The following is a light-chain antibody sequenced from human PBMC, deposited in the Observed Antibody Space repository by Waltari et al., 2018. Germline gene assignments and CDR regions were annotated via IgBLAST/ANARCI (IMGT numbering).Light chain of an antibody. V-gene: IGKV3-20*01. CDR1: QSVRSRS. Sequence: EIVLTQSPGTLSLSPGERATLSCRASQSVRSRSLAWYQQKPGQAPRLLIYDASSRATGIPDRFSGGGSGTDFTLTISRLEPADSAVYYCQQYGSSLQTFGQGTQVEI. CDR2: DAS. J-gene: IGKJ1*01. CDR3: QQYGSSLQT.